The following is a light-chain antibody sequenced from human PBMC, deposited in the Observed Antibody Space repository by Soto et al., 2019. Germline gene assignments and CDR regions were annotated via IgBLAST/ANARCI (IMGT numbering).Light chain of an antibody. CDR3: QSYDNSLNHVV. V-gene: IGLV1-40*01. Sequence: QSVLTQPPSVSGAPGQRVTIPCTGSSSNIGSFYDVHWYQQLPGPVPKLLIYGDNNRPSGVPDRFSGSKSGTAASLAITGLQAEDEADYYCQSYDNSLNHVVFGGGTKVTVL. CDR2: GDN. CDR1: SSNIGSFYD. J-gene: IGLJ2*01.